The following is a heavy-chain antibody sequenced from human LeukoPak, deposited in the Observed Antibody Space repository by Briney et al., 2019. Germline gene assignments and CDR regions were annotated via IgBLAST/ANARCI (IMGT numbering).Heavy chain of an antibody. D-gene: IGHD6-6*01. CDR1: GYTFTGYY. J-gene: IGHJ6*03. V-gene: IGHV1-2*02. CDR3: ARDPPRMGSSSPGENYYYMDV. CDR2: INPNSGGT. Sequence: ASVKVSCKASGYTFTGYYMHWVRQAPGQGLEWMGWINPNSGGTNYAQKFQGRVTITADKSTSTAYMELSSLRSEDTAVYYCARDPPRMGSSSPGENYYYMDVWGKGTTVTVSS.